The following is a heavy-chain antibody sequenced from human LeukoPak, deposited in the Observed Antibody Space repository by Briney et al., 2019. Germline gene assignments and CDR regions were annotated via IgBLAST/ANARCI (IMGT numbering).Heavy chain of an antibody. CDR3: ARDVDGGIYYYYMDV. CDR2: IIPIFGTA. CDR1: GGTFSSHA. D-gene: IGHD5-24*01. Sequence: ASVKVSCKASGGTFSSHAIRWVRQAPGQGLEWMGGIIPIFGTANYAQKFQGRVTITADESTSTAYMELSSLRSEDTAVYYCARDVDGGIYYYYMDVWGKGTTVTVSS. J-gene: IGHJ6*03. V-gene: IGHV1-69*13.